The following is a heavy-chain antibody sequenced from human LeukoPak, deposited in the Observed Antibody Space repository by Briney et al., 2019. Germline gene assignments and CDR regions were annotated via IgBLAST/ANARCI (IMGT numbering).Heavy chain of an antibody. Sequence: GASVKVSCKASGYTFTGYYMHRVRQAPGQGLEWVGWINPNSGDTNYAQKFQGRVTITRDTSISTTYMELSSLRSDATAVYYCARRQTLRFLEDHDAFDIWAQGPRVTVSS. D-gene: IGHD3-3*01. J-gene: IGHJ3*02. CDR1: GYTFTGYY. CDR2: INPNSGDT. CDR3: ARRQTLRFLEDHDAFDI. V-gene: IGHV1-2*02.